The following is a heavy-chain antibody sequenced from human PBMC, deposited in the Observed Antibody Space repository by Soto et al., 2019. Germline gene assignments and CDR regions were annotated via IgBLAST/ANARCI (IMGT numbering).Heavy chain of an antibody. J-gene: IGHJ4*02. CDR1: GFTFSSYA. CDR3: AKELLGYYDRSAFWFD. D-gene: IGHD3-22*01. V-gene: IGHV3-23*01. CDR2: ISGSGGST. Sequence: PGGSLRLSCAASGFTFSSYAMSWVRQALGKGLEWVSAISGSGGSTYYADSVKGRFTISRDNSKNTLYLQMNSLRAEDTAVYYCAKELLGYYDRSAFWFDWGQGNLVTVSS.